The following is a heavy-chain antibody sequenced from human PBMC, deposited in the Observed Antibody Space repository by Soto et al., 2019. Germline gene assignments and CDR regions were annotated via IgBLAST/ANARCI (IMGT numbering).Heavy chain of an antibody. D-gene: IGHD5-18*01. CDR2: ISAYNGNT. J-gene: IGHJ3*02. CDR3: ARDGRGYSYGLRGAFDI. CDR1: GYSFTGYY. Sequence: GASVKVSCKPSGYSFTGYYMHWLRQAPGQGLEWMGWISAYNGNTNYAQKLQGRVTMTTDTSTSTAYMELRSLRSDDTAVYYCARDGRGYSYGLRGAFDIWGQGTMVTVSS. V-gene: IGHV1-18*04.